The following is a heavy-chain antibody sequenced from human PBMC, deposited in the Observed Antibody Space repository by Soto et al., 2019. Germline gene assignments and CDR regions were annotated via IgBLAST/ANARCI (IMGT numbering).Heavy chain of an antibody. CDR2: ISSGGSST. D-gene: IGHD6-6*01. V-gene: IGHV3-11*01. CDR1: GFTFSDYY. Sequence: PGGSLRLSCAASGFTFSDYYMNWIRQAPGKGLEWVSYISSGGSSTYYANSVKGRFTISRDNAKNSMYLQMNSLRAEDTAVYYCAKARPGADSSWGHWGQGTLVTVSS. J-gene: IGHJ4*02. CDR3: AKARPGADSSWGH.